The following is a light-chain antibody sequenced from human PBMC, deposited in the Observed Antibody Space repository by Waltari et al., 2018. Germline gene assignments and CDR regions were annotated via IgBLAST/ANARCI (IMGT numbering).Light chain of an antibody. J-gene: IGKJ1*01. CDR2: GAS. CDR3: QQYGSSRWT. CDR1: QSVSSSY. V-gene: IGKV3-20*01. Sequence: EIVLTQSPVTLSLSPGARATLPCRASQSVSSSYLAWYQQKPGQAPRLLIYGASSRATGIPDRFSGSGSGTDFTLTISRLEPEDFAVYYCQQYGSSRWTFGQGTKVEIK.